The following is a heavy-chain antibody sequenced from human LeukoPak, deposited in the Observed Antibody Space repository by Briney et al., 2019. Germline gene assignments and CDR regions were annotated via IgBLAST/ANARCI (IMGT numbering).Heavy chain of an antibody. CDR2: ISAYNGNT. V-gene: IGHV1-18*01. CDR3: ARVGYYDILTGYLSIEDY. D-gene: IGHD3-9*01. Sequence: ASVKVSCKASGYTFTSYGISWVRQAPGQGLEWMGWISAYNGNTNYAQKLQGRVTMTTDTSTSTAYMELRSLRSDDTAVYYCARVGYYDILTGYLSIEDYWGQGTLVTVSS. J-gene: IGHJ4*02. CDR1: GYTFTSYG.